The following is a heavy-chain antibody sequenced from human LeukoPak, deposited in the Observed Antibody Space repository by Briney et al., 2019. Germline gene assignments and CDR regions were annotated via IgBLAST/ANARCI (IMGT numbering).Heavy chain of an antibody. V-gene: IGHV4-59*11. Sequence: PSVTLSLTCTVSGGSISSHYWSWIRQPPGKGLEWIGYIYYSGSTNYNPSLKSRVTISVDTSKNQFSLKLSSVTAADTAVYYCARGHCSSTSCSRNWFDPWGQGTLVTVSS. CDR3: ARGHCSSTSCSRNWFDP. CDR2: IYYSGST. J-gene: IGHJ5*02. D-gene: IGHD2-2*01. CDR1: GGSISSHY.